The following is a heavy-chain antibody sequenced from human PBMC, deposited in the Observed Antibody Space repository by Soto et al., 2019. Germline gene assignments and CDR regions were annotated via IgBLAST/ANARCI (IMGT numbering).Heavy chain of an antibody. J-gene: IGHJ6*02. Sequence: SETLSLTCTVSGGSMRTYYWGWIQQPAGKPLEWIGRIYPSGTTNYNPSLKSRVTLSLDTSKNQFSLNLSSVTAADTAVYYCAREGASGFGMDVWGQGTTVTVSS. CDR2: IYPSGTT. CDR3: AREGASGFGMDV. CDR1: GGSMRTYY. V-gene: IGHV4-4*07. D-gene: IGHD1-26*01.